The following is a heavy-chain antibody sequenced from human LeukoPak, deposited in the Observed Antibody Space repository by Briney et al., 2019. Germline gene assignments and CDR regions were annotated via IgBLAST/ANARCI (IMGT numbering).Heavy chain of an antibody. J-gene: IGHJ4*02. CDR1: GFTFSSYA. Sequence: GGSLRLSCSASGFTFSSYAMHWVRQAPGKGLEYVSAITSNGGSTYYADSVKGRFTISRDNSKNTLYLQMSSLRAEDTAVYYCVRVRNYFDGGGYYCGHWGQGTLVTVSS. CDR3: VRVRNYFDGGGYYCGH. V-gene: IGHV3-64D*09. CDR2: ITSNGGST. D-gene: IGHD3-22*01.